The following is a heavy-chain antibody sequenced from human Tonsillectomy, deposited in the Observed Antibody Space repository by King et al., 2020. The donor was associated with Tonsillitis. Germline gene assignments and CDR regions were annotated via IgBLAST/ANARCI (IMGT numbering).Heavy chain of an antibody. CDR2: IFHSGST. CDR1: GGSISSGNW. V-gene: IGHV4-4*02. CDR3: ASDTMVWVDP. D-gene: IGHD3-10*01. Sequence: VQLQESGPGLVKPSGTLSLTCAVSGGSISSGNWWSRVRQPPGKGLEYIGEIFHSGSTNYNPSLKSRVTISVDKPKNQFSLKLSSVTAADTAVYYCASDTMVWVDPWGQGTLVTVSS. J-gene: IGHJ5*02.